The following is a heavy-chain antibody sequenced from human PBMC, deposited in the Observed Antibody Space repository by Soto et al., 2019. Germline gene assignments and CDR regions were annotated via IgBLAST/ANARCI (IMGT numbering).Heavy chain of an antibody. V-gene: IGHV3-33*08. Sequence: QMQLVESGGGVVQPGGSLRLSCAASASIFKGDGMHWVRQAPGKGLEWVAIIRYDGSDEHYGDSVKGRFTISRDNSKNMLYLQMNSLIAEDTAVYYCARDGVGATTFFGFLDYWGQGTLVTVSS. D-gene: IGHD1-26*01. CDR3: ARDGVGATTFFGFLDY. J-gene: IGHJ4*02. CDR2: IRYDGSDE. CDR1: ASIFKGDG.